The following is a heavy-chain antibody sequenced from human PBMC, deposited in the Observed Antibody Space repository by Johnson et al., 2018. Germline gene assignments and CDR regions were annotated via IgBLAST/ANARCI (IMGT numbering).Heavy chain of an antibody. CDR1: GGSISSYF. CDR3: ARVGEWELGDGMSI. Sequence: QVQLQESGPGLVKPSETLSLTCTVSGGSISSYFWSWIRQPPGKGLEWIGYIYYSGRTNYNPSLKSRVIISVDTSKNQFSLKLRSVTAADTAVYYCARVGEWELGDGMSIWGQGTMVTVSS. J-gene: IGHJ3*02. V-gene: IGHV4-59*01. CDR2: IYYSGRT. D-gene: IGHD1-26*01.